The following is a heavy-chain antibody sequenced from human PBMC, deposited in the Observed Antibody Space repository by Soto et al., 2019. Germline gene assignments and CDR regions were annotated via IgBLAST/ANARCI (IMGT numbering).Heavy chain of an antibody. D-gene: IGHD5-18*01. CDR2: INPNSGGT. J-gene: IGHJ5*02. Sequence: ASVKVSCKASGYTFTGYYMHWVRQAPGQGLEWMGWINPNSGGTNYAQKFQGWVTMTRDTSISTAYMELSRLRSDDTAVYYCAREVKGWLLNRANNWFDPWGQGTLVTVSS. CDR1: GYTFTGYY. V-gene: IGHV1-2*04. CDR3: AREVKGWLLNRANNWFDP.